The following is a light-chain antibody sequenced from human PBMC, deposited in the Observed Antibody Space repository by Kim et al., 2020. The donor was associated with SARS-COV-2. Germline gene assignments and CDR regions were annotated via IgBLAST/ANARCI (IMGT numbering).Light chain of an antibody. Sequence: SPGERATLSCRASQCVSSSYLAWYQQKPGQAPRLLIYGASSRATGIPDRFSDSVSGTDFTLTISRLEPEDLAVYYCQQYGSSPSTFGQGTKVDIK. CDR1: QCVSSSY. V-gene: IGKV3-20*01. CDR3: QQYGSSPST. J-gene: IGKJ1*01. CDR2: GAS.